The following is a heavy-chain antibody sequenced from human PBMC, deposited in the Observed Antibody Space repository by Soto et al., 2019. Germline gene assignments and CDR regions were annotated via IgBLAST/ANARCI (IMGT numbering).Heavy chain of an antibody. D-gene: IGHD6-13*01. Sequence: ASVKVSCKASGYTFSSYGISWVRQAPGQGLEWMGWINPNSGGTNYAQKFQGWVTMTRDTSISTAYMELSRLRSDDTAEYYCARDHSAGTLDYWGQGTLVTVSS. J-gene: IGHJ4*02. V-gene: IGHV1-2*04. CDR3: ARDHSAGTLDY. CDR1: GYTFSSYG. CDR2: INPNSGGT.